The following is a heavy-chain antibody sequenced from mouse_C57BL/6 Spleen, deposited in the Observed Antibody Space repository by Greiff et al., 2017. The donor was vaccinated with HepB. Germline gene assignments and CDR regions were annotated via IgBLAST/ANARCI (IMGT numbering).Heavy chain of an antibody. J-gene: IGHJ1*03. CDR1: GFTFSSYG. Sequence: EVQRVESGGDLVKPGGSLKLSCAASGFTFSSYGMSWVRQTPDKRLEWVATISSGGSYTYYPDSVKGRFTISRDNAKNTLYLQMSSLKSEDTAMYYCARPTSPSYWYFDVWGTGTTVTVSS. V-gene: IGHV5-6*01. D-gene: IGHD1-1*01. CDR2: ISSGGSYT. CDR3: ARPTSPSYWYFDV.